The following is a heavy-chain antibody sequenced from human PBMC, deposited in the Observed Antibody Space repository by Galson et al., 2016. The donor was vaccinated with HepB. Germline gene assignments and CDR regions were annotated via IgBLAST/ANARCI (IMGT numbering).Heavy chain of an antibody. CDR3: ARVRAESYFDY. Sequence: SLRLSCAASGFTFSDHYMDWVRQAPGKGLEWVGRSRNKANSYTTEYAASVKGRFTISRDDSESSLYLQMNSLKTEDTAVYYCARVRAESYFDYWGQGTLGTVSS. CDR1: GFTFSDHY. J-gene: IGHJ4*02. V-gene: IGHV3-72*01. CDR2: SRNKANSYTT. D-gene: IGHD4/OR15-4a*01.